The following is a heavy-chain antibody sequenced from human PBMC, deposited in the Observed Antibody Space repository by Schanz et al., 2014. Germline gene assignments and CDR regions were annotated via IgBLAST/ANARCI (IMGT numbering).Heavy chain of an antibody. CDR3: ARRYSGRYCFDY. Sequence: VQLLESGGGLVQPGGSLRLTCASSGFTFRSYGMGWVRQAPGKGLEWLSYISRDGTTSYYADSVKGRFTISRDNAKNSLSLQMDRLRDEDTAVYYCARRYSGRYCFDYWGQGTLVAVSS. CDR2: ISRDGTTS. J-gene: IGHJ4*02. CDR1: GFTFRSYG. D-gene: IGHD1-26*01. V-gene: IGHV3-48*02.